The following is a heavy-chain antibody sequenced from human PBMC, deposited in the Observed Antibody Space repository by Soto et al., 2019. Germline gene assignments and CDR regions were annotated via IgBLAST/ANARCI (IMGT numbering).Heavy chain of an antibody. V-gene: IGHV3-21*01. CDR2: ISSSSSYI. Sequence: PGGSLRLSCAASGFTFSSYSMNWVRQAPGKGLEWVSSISSSSSYIYYADSVKGRFTISRDNAKNSLYLQMNSLRAEDTAVYYCASPFGYYYDSSGFFDYWGQGXLVTVYS. CDR1: GFTFSSYS. D-gene: IGHD3-22*01. CDR3: ASPFGYYYDSSGFFDY. J-gene: IGHJ4*02.